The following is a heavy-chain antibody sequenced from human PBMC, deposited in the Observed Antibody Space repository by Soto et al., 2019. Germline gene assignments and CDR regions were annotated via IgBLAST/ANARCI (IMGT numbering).Heavy chain of an antibody. CDR3: ARAFTGYWSGYKMTAAFDI. V-gene: IGHV4-30-4*01. Sequence: LSLTGTGSGASMSRGESYWGGVLQRPGNGLEWIGYIYYDGSTNYNPSLKSRVAISVDTSKNKFSLKLSSVTAADTAVYYCARAFTGYWSGYKMTAAFDIWGQGTMVTVS. D-gene: IGHD3-3*01. CDR1: GASMSRGESY. J-gene: IGHJ3*02. CDR2: IYYDGST.